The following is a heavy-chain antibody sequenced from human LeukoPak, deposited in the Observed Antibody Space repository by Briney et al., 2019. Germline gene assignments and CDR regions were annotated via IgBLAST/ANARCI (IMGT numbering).Heavy chain of an antibody. Sequence: GGSLRLSCAASGFTFSSYGMSWVRQAPGKGLEWVSAISRSGESTFYADSVRGRFTISRDNSKNTVSLQMESLRAEDTALYYCAKDYAVGSIDYWGQGTLVTVSS. J-gene: IGHJ4*02. CDR3: AKDYAVGSIDY. CDR1: GFTFSSYG. V-gene: IGHV3-23*01. D-gene: IGHD3-16*01. CDR2: ISRSGEST.